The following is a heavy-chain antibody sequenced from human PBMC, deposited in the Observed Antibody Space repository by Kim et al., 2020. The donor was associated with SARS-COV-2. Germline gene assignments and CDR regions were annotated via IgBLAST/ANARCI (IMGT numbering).Heavy chain of an antibody. CDR3: ARAVTVTTLGLSGGTDY. Sequence: GESLKISCKGSGYSFTSYWIGWVRQMPGKGLEWMGIIYPGDSDTRYSPSFQGQVTISADKSISTAYLQWSSLKASDTAMYYCARAVTVTTLGLSGGTDYWGQGTLVTVSS. V-gene: IGHV5-51*01. D-gene: IGHD4-17*01. CDR2: IYPGDSDT. CDR1: GYSFTSYW. J-gene: IGHJ4*02.